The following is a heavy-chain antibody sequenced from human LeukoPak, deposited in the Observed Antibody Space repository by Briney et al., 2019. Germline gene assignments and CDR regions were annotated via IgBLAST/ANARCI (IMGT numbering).Heavy chain of an antibody. J-gene: IGHJ4*02. D-gene: IGHD3-22*01. V-gene: IGHV3-21*05. CDR1: GFTLKSYS. CDR3: ARDLQYYYDSSGYSRTKAIDY. Sequence: GGSLRLSCVASGFTLKSYSMIWVRQAPGKGLVWGSFITSTSSDLFYSDSVKGRFTIYRDNAKNSLYLQMNSLRAEDTAVYYCARDLQYYYDSSGYSRTKAIDYWGQGTLVTVSS. CDR2: ITSTSSDL.